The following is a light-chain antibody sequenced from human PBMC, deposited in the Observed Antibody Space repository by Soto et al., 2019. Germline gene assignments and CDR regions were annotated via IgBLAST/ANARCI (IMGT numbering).Light chain of an antibody. CDR3: QSNDNDLGAYRN. CDR2: DNI. J-gene: IGLJ2*01. CDR1: SSNIGAGYD. Sequence: QSVLTQPPSVSGAPGQRVTVSCTGSSSNIGAGYDVFWYQQLPGAVPRLLIYDNIYRPSGVPDRFSGSKSGTSASLAITGLQVEVEVYYYCQSNDNDLGAYRNFGGGTKL. V-gene: IGLV1-40*01.